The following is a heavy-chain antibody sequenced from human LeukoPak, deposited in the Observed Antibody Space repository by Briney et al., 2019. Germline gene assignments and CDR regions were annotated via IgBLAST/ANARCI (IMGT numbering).Heavy chain of an antibody. Sequence: ASVKVSCKASGYTFTSYYMHWVRQAPGQGLEWMGIINPSGGSTSYAQKFQGRVTMTRDMSTSTVYMELSSLRSEDTAVYYCARDRGWELSSDWFDPWGQGTLVTVSS. J-gene: IGHJ5*02. CDR1: GYTFTSYY. CDR2: INPSGGST. V-gene: IGHV1-46*01. D-gene: IGHD1-26*01. CDR3: ARDRGWELSSDWFDP.